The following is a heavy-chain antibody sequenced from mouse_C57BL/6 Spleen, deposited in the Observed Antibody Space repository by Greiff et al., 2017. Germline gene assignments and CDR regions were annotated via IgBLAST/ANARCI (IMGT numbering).Heavy chain of an antibody. D-gene: IGHD2-4*01. CDR1: GYTFTSYG. V-gene: IGHV1-81*01. Sequence: VQLQQSGAELARPGASVKLSCKASGYTFTSYGISWVKQRTGQGLEWIGELYPRSGNTYYNEKFKGKATLTADKSSSTAYMELRSLTSEDSAVYFCASRGFYYDYGGGAMDYWGQGTSVTVSS. CDR2: LYPRSGNT. CDR3: ASRGFYYDYGGGAMDY. J-gene: IGHJ4*01.